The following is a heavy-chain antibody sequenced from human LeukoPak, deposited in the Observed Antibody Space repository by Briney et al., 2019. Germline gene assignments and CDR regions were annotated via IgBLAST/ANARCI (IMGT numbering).Heavy chain of an antibody. V-gene: IGHV1-2*02. CDR2: INPNNGGT. CDR1: GYTFTDHY. CDR3: AGGIASYSSSYFDY. Sequence: ASVKVSRKASGYTFTDHYIHWVRQAPGQGLEWMGWINPNNGGTYYALKFQGRVTVTRDTSIGTAYMELSRLRSDDTAVYYCAGGIASYSSSYFDYWGQGALVTVSS. D-gene: IGHD3-16*01. J-gene: IGHJ4*02.